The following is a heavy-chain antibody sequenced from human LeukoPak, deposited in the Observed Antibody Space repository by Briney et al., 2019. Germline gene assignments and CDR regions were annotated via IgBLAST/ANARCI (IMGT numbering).Heavy chain of an antibody. J-gene: IGHJ6*02. Sequence: SVKVSCKASGGTFSSYAISWVRQAPGQGLEWMERIIPILGIANYAQKFQGRVTITADKSTSTAYMELSSLRSEDTAVYYCARAPDLGPQDVWGQGTTVTVSS. CDR1: GGTFSSYA. V-gene: IGHV1-69*04. CDR3: ARAPDLGPQDV. D-gene: IGHD1-14*01. CDR2: IIPILGIA.